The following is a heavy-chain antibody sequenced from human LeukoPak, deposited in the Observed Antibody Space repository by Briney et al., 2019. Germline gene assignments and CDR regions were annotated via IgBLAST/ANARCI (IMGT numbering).Heavy chain of an antibody. CDR3: ARQWGYYDSSGAHPLPDY. J-gene: IGHJ4*02. V-gene: IGHV3-48*03. D-gene: IGHD3-22*01. Sequence: GGSLRLSCAASGFTFSSYEMNWVRQAPGKGLEWVSYISSSGSTIYYADSVKGRFTISRDNAKNSLYLQMNSLRAEDTAVYYCARQWGYYDSSGAHPLPDYWGQGTLVTVSS. CDR1: GFTFSSYE. CDR2: ISSSGSTI.